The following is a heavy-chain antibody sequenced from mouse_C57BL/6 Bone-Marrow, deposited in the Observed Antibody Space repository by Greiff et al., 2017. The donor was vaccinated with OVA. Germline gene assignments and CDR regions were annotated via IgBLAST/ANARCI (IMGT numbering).Heavy chain of an antibody. CDR1: GFNIKDYY. Sequence: EVQLQQSGAELVRPGASVKLSCTASGFNIKDYYMHWVKQRPEQGLEWIGRIDPEDGDTEYAPKFQGKATMTADTSSNTAYLQLSSLTSEDTAVYFCSTKRGWCDYDEFAFWGQGTLVTVSA. CDR2: IDPEDGDT. CDR3: STKRGWCDYDEFAF. D-gene: IGHD2-4*01. J-gene: IGHJ3*01. V-gene: IGHV14-1*01.